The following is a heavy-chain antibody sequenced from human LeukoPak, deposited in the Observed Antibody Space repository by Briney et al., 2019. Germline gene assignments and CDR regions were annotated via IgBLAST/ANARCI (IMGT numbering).Heavy chain of an antibody. CDR2: ISSSSSYI. J-gene: IGHJ4*02. V-gene: IGHV3-21*01. D-gene: IGHD6-13*01. CDR3: ARDPVIAAAEPAGSDY. CDR1: GFTFSSYS. Sequence: GGSLRLSCAASGFTFSSYSMNWVRQAPGKGLEWVSSISSSSSYIYYADSVKGRFTISRDSAKNSLYLQMNSLRAEDTAVYYCARDPVIAAAEPAGSDYWGQGTLVTVSS.